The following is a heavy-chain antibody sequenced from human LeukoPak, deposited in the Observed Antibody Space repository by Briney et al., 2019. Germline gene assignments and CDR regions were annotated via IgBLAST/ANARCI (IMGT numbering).Heavy chain of an antibody. CDR1: GYSFTSYW. Sequence: GESLKISCKGSGYSFTSYWIGWVRQMPGKGLKWMGIIYPGDSDTRYSPSFQGQVTISADKSISTAYLQWSSLKASDTAMYYCAREYCSGGSCYPFDYWGQGTLVTVSS. CDR2: IYPGDSDT. D-gene: IGHD2-15*01. J-gene: IGHJ4*02. V-gene: IGHV5-51*01. CDR3: AREYCSGGSCYPFDY.